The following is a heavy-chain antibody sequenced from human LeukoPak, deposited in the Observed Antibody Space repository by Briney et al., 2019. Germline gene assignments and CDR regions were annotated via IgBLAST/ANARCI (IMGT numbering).Heavy chain of an antibody. CDR1: GGSISSGSYY. V-gene: IGHV4-61*02. Sequence: SETLSLTCTVSGGSISSGSYYWSWIRQPAGKGLEWIGRIYTSGSTNYNPSLKSRVTISVDTSKNQFSLKLSSVTAADTAVYYCAREGRHYYDSSGYYYDLDYWGQGTLVTVSS. CDR2: IYTSGST. J-gene: IGHJ4*02. D-gene: IGHD3-22*01. CDR3: AREGRHYYDSSGYYYDLDY.